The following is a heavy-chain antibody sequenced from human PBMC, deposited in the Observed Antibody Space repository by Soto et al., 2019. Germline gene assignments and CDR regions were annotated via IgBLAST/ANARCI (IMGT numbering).Heavy chain of an antibody. V-gene: IGHV1-8*01. CDR1: GYTFTSYD. CDR3: ARVRRPWIQIWPADFDY. J-gene: IGHJ4*02. D-gene: IGHD5-18*01. Sequence: QVQLVQSGAEVKKPGASVKVSCKASGYTFTSYDINWVRQATGQGLEWMGWMNPNSGNTGYAQKFQGRVTMTRNTSISTAYMELSSLRSEDTAVYYCARVRRPWIQIWPADFDYWGQGTLVTVSS. CDR2: MNPNSGNT.